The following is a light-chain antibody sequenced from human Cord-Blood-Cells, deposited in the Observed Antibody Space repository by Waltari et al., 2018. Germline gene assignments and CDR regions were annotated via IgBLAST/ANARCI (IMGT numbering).Light chain of an antibody. V-gene: IGLV2-14*01. CDR2: DVS. Sequence: QSALTQPASVSGSPGQSITISCTGTSSDVGGYTYVSCYQPHPGQAPNLMIYDVSNRPSGVSNRFSGSKSGNTASLTISGLQAEDEADYYCSSYTSSSTLVFGGGTKLTVL. CDR1: SSDVGGYTY. J-gene: IGLJ3*02. CDR3: SSYTSSSTLV.